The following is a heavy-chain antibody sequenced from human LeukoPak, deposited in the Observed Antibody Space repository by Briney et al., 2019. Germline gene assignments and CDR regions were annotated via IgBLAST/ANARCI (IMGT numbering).Heavy chain of an antibody. CDR2: INTDTGNP. D-gene: IGHD4-17*01. V-gene: IGHV7-4-1*02. Sequence: GASAKVSCKASGYTFTNYAINWVRQAPGQGLEWMGWINTDTGNPMYALGFTGRFVFSLDISVSTASLQINSLQTDDTAIYYCARDLYGGRFFGLWGQGTLVTVSS. CDR1: GYTFTNYA. J-gene: IGHJ4*02. CDR3: ARDLYGGRFFGL.